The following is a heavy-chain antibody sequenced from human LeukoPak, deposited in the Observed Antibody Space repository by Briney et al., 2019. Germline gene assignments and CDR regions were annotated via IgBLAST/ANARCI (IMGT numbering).Heavy chain of an antibody. CDR2: IYPGYSDT. CDR1: GYSFNSYW. J-gene: IGHJ3*02. Sequence: GESLKISCKDSGYSFNSYWIGWVRQMPGKGLEWMGIIYPGYSDTRYSPPFQGQVTTSAHKSTSTASRQWSSLKAADTAMYYSARHFYGQENDAFDIWGQGTMVTVSS. V-gene: IGHV5-51*01. D-gene: IGHD2/OR15-2a*01. CDR3: ARHFYGQENDAFDI.